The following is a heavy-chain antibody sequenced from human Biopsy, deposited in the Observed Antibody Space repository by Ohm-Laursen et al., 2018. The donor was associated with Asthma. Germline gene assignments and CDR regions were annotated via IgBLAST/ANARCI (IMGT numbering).Heavy chain of an antibody. CDR3: ARKAGSCISRTCYSLDF. D-gene: IGHD2-2*01. CDR1: GGTFNTYV. Sequence: GASVKVSCKPLGGTFNTYVIGWARQAAGQGLGWMGGINSVFGTTTYPQKFQDRVTITADESTSTVYMELSSRRSEDTAVYYCARKAGSCISRTCYSLDFWGQGTLVTVSS. J-gene: IGHJ4*02. V-gene: IGHV1-69*13. CDR2: INSVFGTT.